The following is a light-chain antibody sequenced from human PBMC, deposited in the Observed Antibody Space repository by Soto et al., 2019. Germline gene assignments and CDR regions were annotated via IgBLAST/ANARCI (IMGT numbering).Light chain of an antibody. J-gene: IGLJ1*01. V-gene: IGLV2-14*01. CDR2: EVT. Sequence: QSALTQPASVSGSPGQSITISCTGTSSDFGAYKSVSWYQQHPGEAPKLVIYEVTNRPSGVSSRFSGSKSGNTASLTISGLQAEDEADYHCSSYTNTGTLYVFGTGTKLTVL. CDR3: SSYTNTGTLYV. CDR1: SSDFGAYKS.